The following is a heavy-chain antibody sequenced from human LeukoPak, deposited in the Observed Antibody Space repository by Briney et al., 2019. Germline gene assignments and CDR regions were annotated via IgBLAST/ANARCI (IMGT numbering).Heavy chain of an antibody. Sequence: ASVKVSCKASGYAFTSYGISWVRQAPGQGLEWMGRISAYNGNTNYAQKLQGRVTMTTDTSTSTAYMELRSLRSDDTAVYYCARDLRSIMITFGGVIVGNYFDYWGQGTLVTVSS. CDR1: GYAFTSYG. D-gene: IGHD3-16*02. CDR2: ISAYNGNT. J-gene: IGHJ4*02. V-gene: IGHV1-18*01. CDR3: ARDLRSIMITFGGVIVGNYFDY.